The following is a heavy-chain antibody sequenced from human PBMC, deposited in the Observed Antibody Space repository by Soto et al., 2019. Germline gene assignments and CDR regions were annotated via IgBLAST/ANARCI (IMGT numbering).Heavy chain of an antibody. CDR2: IGTAGDT. CDR1: GFTYSLFD. D-gene: IGHD4-4*01. Sequence: QSGGSLRLSCAASGFTYSLFDMHWIRQTTGKGLEWVAGIGTAGDTNYAGSVKGRFTISRENAKNSLSLQMNNLRVGDTAVYYCARGHYSNYDFHFYGMDVWGQGTTVTVSS. CDR3: ARGHYSNYDFHFYGMDV. V-gene: IGHV3-13*01. J-gene: IGHJ6*02.